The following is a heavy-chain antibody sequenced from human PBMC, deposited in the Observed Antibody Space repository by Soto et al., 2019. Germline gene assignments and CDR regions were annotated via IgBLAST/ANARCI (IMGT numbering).Heavy chain of an antibody. CDR2: ISAYNGNT. D-gene: IGHD3-3*01. V-gene: IGHV1-18*01. J-gene: IGHJ2*01. CDR1: GYTFTSYG. Sequence: QVQLVQSGAEVKKPGASVKVSCKASGYTFTSYGISWVRQAPGQGLEWMGWISAYNGNTNYAQKLQGRVTMTTDTSTSTAYMELRSLRSDDTAVYYSARDRVTIFGVVNLWYFDLWGRGTLVTVSS. CDR3: ARDRVTIFGVVNLWYFDL.